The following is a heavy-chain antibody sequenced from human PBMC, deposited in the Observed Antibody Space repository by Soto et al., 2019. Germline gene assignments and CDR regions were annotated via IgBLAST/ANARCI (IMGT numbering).Heavy chain of an antibody. CDR1: GCTFSSYA. CDR3: ARDLRMGAAIYYYCMDV. CDR2: IIPIFGTA. J-gene: IGHJ6*02. D-gene: IGHD1-26*01. Sequence: QVQLVQSGAEVKKPGSSVKVSCKASGCTFSSYAISWVRQAPGQGLEWMGGIIPIFGTANYAQKFQGRVTITADESTSTAYMELSSLRSEDTAVYYWARDLRMGAAIYYYCMDVWGQGTTVTVSS. V-gene: IGHV1-69*01.